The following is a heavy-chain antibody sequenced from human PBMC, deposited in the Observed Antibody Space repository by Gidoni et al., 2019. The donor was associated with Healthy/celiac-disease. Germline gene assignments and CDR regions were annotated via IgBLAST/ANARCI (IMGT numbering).Heavy chain of an antibody. J-gene: IGHJ4*02. V-gene: IGHV3-23*01. Sequence: EVQLLESGGGLVQPGGSLRLSCADSGFTFSSYAMSWVRRALGKGLECVSAISGSGGSLYYADPVKGRFTISRDKSKNTLYLQMNSLRAEDTAVYYCARGEGFWSPRGYWGQGTLGTVSS. CDR2: ISGSGGSL. CDR3: ARGEGFWSPRGY. D-gene: IGHD3-3*01. CDR1: GFTFSSYA.